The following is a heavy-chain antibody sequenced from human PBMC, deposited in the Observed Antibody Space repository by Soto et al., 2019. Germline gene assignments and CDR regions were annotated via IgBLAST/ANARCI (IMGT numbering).Heavy chain of an antibody. J-gene: IGHJ4*02. V-gene: IGHV3-74*01. CDR2: IYNDGTYS. Sequence: GGSLRLSCAASGFIFKMYWMHWVRQSPGKGLVWISRIYNDGTYSDYADFVRGRFTISRDNVNDTLYLQMNNLRAEDSGLYYCTRGPRPISTGTGAYWGQGTQVTVSS. CDR3: TRGPRPISTGTGAY. CDR1: GFIFKMYW. D-gene: IGHD3-10*01.